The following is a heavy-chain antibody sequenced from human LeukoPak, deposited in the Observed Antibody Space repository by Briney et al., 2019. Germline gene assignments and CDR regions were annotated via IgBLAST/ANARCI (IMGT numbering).Heavy chain of an antibody. CDR3: ARGRRYNYARRWFDP. J-gene: IGHJ5*02. CDR2: INHSGST. CDR1: GGSFSGYY. Sequence: PSETLSLTCAVYGGSFSGYYWSWIRQPPGKGLEGIGEINHSGSTNYNPSLKSRVTISVDTSKNQFSLKLSSVTAADTAVYYCARGRRYNYARRWFDPWGQGTLVTVSS. D-gene: IGHD5-18*01. V-gene: IGHV4-34*01.